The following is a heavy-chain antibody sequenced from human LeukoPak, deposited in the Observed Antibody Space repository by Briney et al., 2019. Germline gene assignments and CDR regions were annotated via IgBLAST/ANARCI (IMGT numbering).Heavy chain of an antibody. J-gene: IGHJ4*02. V-gene: IGHV3-48*01. D-gene: IGHD4-17*01. CDR1: GFTFSSYS. CDR3: ARGPTTVTTHFDY. Sequence: GGSLRLSCAASGFTFSSYSMNWVRQAPGKGLGWVSKITSSSSTAFYADSVKGRFTISRDNAKNSLYLQMNSLRAEDTAVYYCARGPTTVTTHFDYWGQGTLVTVSS. CDR2: ITSSSSTA.